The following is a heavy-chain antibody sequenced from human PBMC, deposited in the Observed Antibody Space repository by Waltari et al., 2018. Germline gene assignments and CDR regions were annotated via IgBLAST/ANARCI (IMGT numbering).Heavy chain of an antibody. V-gene: IGHV3-23*01. CDR3: ATRYT. Sequence: EVQLLESGGGLVQPGGSLRLSCAVSGFLFSSNGMHWFRQPPGKGLGWFSGISAVGEDTYYAESVKGRFTISRDNSKNTLYVQLSSLTAQDTAVYYCATRYTWGQGTLVTVSS. CDR2: ISAVGEDT. D-gene: IGHD3-9*01. J-gene: IGHJ4*02. CDR1: GFLFSSNG.